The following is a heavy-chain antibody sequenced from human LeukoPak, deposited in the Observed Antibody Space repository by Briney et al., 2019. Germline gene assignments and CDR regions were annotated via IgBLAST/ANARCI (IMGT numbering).Heavy chain of an antibody. J-gene: IGHJ6*02. CDR2: IIRILGIA. V-gene: IGHV1-69*04. CDR1: GGTFSSYA. Sequence: GSSVKVSCKASGGTFSSYAISWVRQAPGQGLEWMGRIIRILGIANYAQKFQGRVTITAHKSTSTAYMELSSLRSEDTAVYYCAREAVHDYYYGMDVWGQGTTVTVSS. D-gene: IGHD6-19*01. CDR3: AREAVHDYYYGMDV.